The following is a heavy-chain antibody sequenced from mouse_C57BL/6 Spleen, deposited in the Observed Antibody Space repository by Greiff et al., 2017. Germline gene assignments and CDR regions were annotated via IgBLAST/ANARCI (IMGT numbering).Heavy chain of an antibody. V-gene: IGHV1-59*01. J-gene: IGHJ1*03. CDR2: IDPSDSYT. D-gene: IGHD1-1*01. CDR1: GYTFTSYW. CDR3: ARNYGSSYRYWYFDV. Sequence: VQLQQPGAELVRPGPSVKLSCKASGYTFTSYWMHWVKQRPGQGLEWIGVIDPSDSYTNYNQKFKGKATLTVDTSSSTAYMQLSSLTSADSAVYYCARNYGSSYRYWYFDVWGTGTTVTVAS.